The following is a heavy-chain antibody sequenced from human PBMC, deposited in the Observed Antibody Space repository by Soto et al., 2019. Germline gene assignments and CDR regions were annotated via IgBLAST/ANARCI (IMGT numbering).Heavy chain of an antibody. D-gene: IGHD3-22*01. CDR3: AKNWLTVYYYYGMDV. V-gene: IGHV3-23*01. CDR2: ISGSGGST. Sequence: EVQLLESGGGLFKLGGSLGLSCQPSDFPFRSNAIAWARRVPGKGLEWVSAISGSGGSTNYADSVKGRFTISRDNSKNTLYLQMNSLRAEDTAVYYCAKNWLTVYYYYGMDVWGQGTTVTVSS. CDR1: DFPFRSNA. J-gene: IGHJ6*02.